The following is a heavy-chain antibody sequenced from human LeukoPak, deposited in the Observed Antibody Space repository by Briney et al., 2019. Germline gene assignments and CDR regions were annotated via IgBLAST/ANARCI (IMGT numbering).Heavy chain of an antibody. CDR2: ISSSSSYI. V-gene: IGHV3-21*04. J-gene: IGHJ3*02. CDR3: ARGYSYGINYLDAFDI. D-gene: IGHD5-18*01. Sequence: GGSLRLSCAASGFTFSSYSMNWVRQAPGKGLEWVPSISSSSSYIYYADSVKGRFTISRDNSKNTIYLQMNSLRAEDTAVYYCARGYSYGINYLDAFDIWGQGTMVTVSS. CDR1: GFTFSSYS.